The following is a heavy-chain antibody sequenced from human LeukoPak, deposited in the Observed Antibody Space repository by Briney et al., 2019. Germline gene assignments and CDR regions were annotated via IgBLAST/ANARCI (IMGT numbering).Heavy chain of an antibody. CDR1: GGSFSGYY. CDR2: INHSGST. Sequence: SETLSLTCGVDGGSFSGYYWNWIRQPPGKGLEWIGEINHSGSTNYNPSLKRRVTISVDTSQNQFSVRLSSVTAADTAVYFCARGPYSYDSSGAFDIWGQGTMVTVSS. J-gene: IGHJ3*02. D-gene: IGHD3-22*01. V-gene: IGHV4-34*01. CDR3: ARGPYSYDSSGAFDI.